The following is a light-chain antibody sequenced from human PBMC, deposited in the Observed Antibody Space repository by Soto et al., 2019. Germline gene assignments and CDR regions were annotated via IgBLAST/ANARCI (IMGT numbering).Light chain of an antibody. CDR1: RTVDGNY. CDR3: QQYSASPRT. Sequence: EIALTQSPGTLSLCPGERATLSCLASRTVDGNYLAWYHQKPGQAPRLLIHSASTRAPGIPDRFSASGAGTDFTLTISRLEPEDSAVYYCQQYSASPRTFGPGTKVDI. V-gene: IGKV3-20*01. J-gene: IGKJ3*01. CDR2: SAS.